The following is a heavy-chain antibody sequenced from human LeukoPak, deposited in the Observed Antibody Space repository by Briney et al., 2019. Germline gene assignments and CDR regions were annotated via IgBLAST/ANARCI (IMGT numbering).Heavy chain of an antibody. CDR1: GFTFSSFA. V-gene: IGHV3-23*01. Sequence: GGSLRLSCAASGFTFSSFAMSWVRQAPGKGLEWVSAISGSGGSTYYADSVKGRFTISRDNSKNTLYLQMNSLRAEDTAVYYCAKKAASGSYYGLDYWGQGTLVTVSS. D-gene: IGHD1-26*01. CDR2: ISGSGGST. CDR3: AKKAASGSYYGLDY. J-gene: IGHJ4*02.